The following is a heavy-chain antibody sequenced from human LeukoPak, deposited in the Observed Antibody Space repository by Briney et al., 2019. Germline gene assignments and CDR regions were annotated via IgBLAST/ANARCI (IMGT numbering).Heavy chain of an antibody. V-gene: IGHV3-15*01. CDR3: TTIRGYCSSTSCYALDY. CDR1: GFTFSNAW. J-gene: IGHJ4*02. Sequence: PGESLRLSCAASGFTFSNAWMSWVRQAPGKGLEWVGRIKSKTDGGTTDYAAPVKGRFTISRDDSKNTLYLQMNSLKTEDTAVYYCTTIRGYCSSTSCYALDYWGQGTLVTVSS. CDR2: IKSKTDGGTT. D-gene: IGHD2-2*01.